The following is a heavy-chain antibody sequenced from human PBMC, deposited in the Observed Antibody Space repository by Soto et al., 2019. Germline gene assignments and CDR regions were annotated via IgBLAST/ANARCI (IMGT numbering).Heavy chain of an antibody. Sequence: GGSLRLSCAASGFTFSSYAMHWVRQAPGKGLEWVAVISYDGSNKYYADSVKGRFTISRDNSKNTLYLQMNSLRAEDTAVYYCARDHGRIFGLPGPLDVWGQGXTVTVYS. D-gene: IGHD3-3*01. V-gene: IGHV3-30-3*01. CDR3: ARDHGRIFGLPGPLDV. CDR1: GFTFSSYA. J-gene: IGHJ6*02. CDR2: ISYDGSNK.